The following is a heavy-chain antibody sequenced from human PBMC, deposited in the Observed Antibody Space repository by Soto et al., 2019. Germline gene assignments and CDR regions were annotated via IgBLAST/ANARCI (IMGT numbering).Heavy chain of an antibody. J-gene: IGHJ6*02. CDR1: GYTFTGYY. V-gene: IGHV1-2*02. CDR2: INPNSGGT. Sequence: ASVKVSCKASGYTFTGYYMHWVRQAPGQGLEWMGWINPNSGGTNYAQKFQGRVTMTRDTSISTAYMELSRLRSDDTAVYYCARGGDTAMVYHGMDVWGQGTTVTVSS. D-gene: IGHD5-18*01. CDR3: ARGGDTAMVYHGMDV.